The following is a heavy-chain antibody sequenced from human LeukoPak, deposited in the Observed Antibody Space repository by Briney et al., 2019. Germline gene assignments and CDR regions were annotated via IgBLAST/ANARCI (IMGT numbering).Heavy chain of an antibody. CDR1: GFSFSSLW. J-gene: IGHJ4*02. CDR2: INSDGRST. V-gene: IGHV3-74*01. D-gene: IGHD3-3*01. Sequence: GGSLRLSCAASGFSFSSLWMHWVRQAPGKGRVWVSRINSDGRSTSYADSVKGRFTISRDNAKNTLYLQMDSLRDDDTAVYYCARGPGSSFYYTLGDWGQGTLVTVSS. CDR3: ARGPGSSFYYTLGD.